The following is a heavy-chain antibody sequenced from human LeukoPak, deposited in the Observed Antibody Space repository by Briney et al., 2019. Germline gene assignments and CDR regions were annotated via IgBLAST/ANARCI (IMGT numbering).Heavy chain of an antibody. D-gene: IGHD3-10*01. CDR3: ARDLGEYIFDY. Sequence: SETLSLTCTVSGGSVSSGSYYWSWIRQPPGTGLEWIGYIYYSGSTNYNPSLKSRVTISVDTSKNQFSLKLSSVTAADTAVYYCARDLGEYIFDYWGQGTLVTVSS. CDR2: IYYSGST. CDR1: GGSVSSGSYY. V-gene: IGHV4-61*01. J-gene: IGHJ4*02.